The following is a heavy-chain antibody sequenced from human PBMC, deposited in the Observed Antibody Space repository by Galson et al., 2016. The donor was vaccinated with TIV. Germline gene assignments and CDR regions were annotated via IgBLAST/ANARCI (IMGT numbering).Heavy chain of an antibody. Sequence: SLSLSCAASGFTFASYGMHWVRQAPGKGLEWVTLMCYYGRDKYYADSVKGRFTISRDNSKNTLYLQMNSLRAEDTATYYCGRAFYTKGWFLEYWGQGTLVTVSS. CDR3: GRAFYTKGWFLEY. V-gene: IGHV3-33*01. CDR1: GFTFASYG. CDR2: MCYYGRDK. D-gene: IGHD3-16*01. J-gene: IGHJ4*02.